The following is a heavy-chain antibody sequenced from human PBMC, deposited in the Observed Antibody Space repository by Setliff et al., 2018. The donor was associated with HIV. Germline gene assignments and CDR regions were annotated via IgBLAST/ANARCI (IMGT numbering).Heavy chain of an antibody. CDR1: GGSITSGSYY. V-gene: IGHV4-61*01. J-gene: IGHJ4*02. CDR3: ARQVGNKVLFDS. Sequence: PSETLSLTCTVSGGSITSGSYYWSWIRQPPGKGLEWIGYIYYSGSTNYNPSLKSRVTISVDTSKNQFSLKLSSVTAADTAVYYCARQVGNKVLFDSWGQGTLVTVSS. CDR2: IYYSGST. D-gene: IGHD7-27*01.